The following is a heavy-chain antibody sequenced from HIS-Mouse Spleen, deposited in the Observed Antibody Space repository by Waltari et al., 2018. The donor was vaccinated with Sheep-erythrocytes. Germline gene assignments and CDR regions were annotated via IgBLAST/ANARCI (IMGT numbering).Heavy chain of an antibody. CDR1: GGTFSSYA. V-gene: IGHV1-69*01. J-gene: IGHJ3*02. D-gene: IGHD6-19*01. CDR3: ARDTSSDSSGWHDAFDI. CDR2: GIPIFGTA. Sequence: QVQLVQSGAEVKKPGSSVKVSCKASGGTFSSYAISWVRQAPGQGLEWMGGGIPIFGTANEAQKFQGRVTITADESTSTAYMELSSLRSEDTAVYYCARDTSSDSSGWHDAFDIWGQGTMVTVSS.